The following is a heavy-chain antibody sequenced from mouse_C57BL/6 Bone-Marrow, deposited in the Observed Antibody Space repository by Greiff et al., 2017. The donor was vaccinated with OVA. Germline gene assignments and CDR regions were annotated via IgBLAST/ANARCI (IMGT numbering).Heavy chain of an antibody. CDR2: IHPNSGST. CDR3: ARKGYYGSSYPWYFDV. CDR1: GYTFTSYW. V-gene: IGHV1-64*01. Sequence: VQLQQPGAELVKPGASVKLSCKASGYTFTSYWMHWVKQRPGQGLEWIGMIHPNSGSTNYNEKFKSKATLTVDKSSSTAYMQLSSLTSEDSAVYYCARKGYYGSSYPWYFDVWGTGTTVTVSS. D-gene: IGHD1-1*01. J-gene: IGHJ1*03.